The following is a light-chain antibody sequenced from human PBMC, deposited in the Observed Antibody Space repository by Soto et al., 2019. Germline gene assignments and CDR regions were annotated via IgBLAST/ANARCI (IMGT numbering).Light chain of an antibody. CDR3: QQLNTYPIT. V-gene: IGKV1-5*01. J-gene: IGKJ5*01. CDR1: QPISKW. CDR2: DAS. Sequence: DIQVNMSRSTVSATIRERVTITCRATQPISKWLAWYQHKPGKAPKPLISDASTLESGVPSRFSGSGSGTEFTLTISSLQPEDFATYYCQQLNTYPITFAQGTRLEI.